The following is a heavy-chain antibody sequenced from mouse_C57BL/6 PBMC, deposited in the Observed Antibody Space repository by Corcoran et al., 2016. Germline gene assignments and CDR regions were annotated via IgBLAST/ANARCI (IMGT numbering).Heavy chain of an antibody. V-gene: IGHV1-76*01. J-gene: IGHJ2*01. D-gene: IGHD1-1*01. CDR3: ANYYGSIYG. CDR1: GYTFTDYY. Sequence: QVQLKQSGAELVRPGASVKLSCKASGYTFTDYYINWVKQRPGQGLEWIARIYPGSGNTYYNEKFKGKATLTAEKSSSTAYMQLSSLTSEDSAVYFCANYYGSIYGWGQGTTLTVSS. CDR2: IYPGSGNT.